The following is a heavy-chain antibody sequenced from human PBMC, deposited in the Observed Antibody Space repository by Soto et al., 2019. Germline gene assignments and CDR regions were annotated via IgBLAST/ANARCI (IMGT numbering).Heavy chain of an antibody. J-gene: IGHJ5*02. V-gene: IGHV4-34*01. Sequence: QVQLQQWGAGLLKPSETLSLTCAVYGGSFSGYYWSWIRQPPGKGLEWIGEINHSGSTNYNPSLKWRISISVDTSKNQFSLKLSFVTAADTAVYYCARGGSMGCWFAPWGQGTLVTVST. D-gene: IGHD2-8*01. CDR3: ARGGSMGCWFAP. CDR1: GGSFSGYY. CDR2: INHSGST.